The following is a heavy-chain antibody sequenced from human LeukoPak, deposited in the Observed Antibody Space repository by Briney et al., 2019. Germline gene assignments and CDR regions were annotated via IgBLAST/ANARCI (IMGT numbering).Heavy chain of an antibody. V-gene: IGHV3-23*01. CDR3: ARDPDY. D-gene: IGHD1-14*01. CDR2: LGSSGSTT. Sequence: PGGSLRLSCAASGFIFSNYGMSWVRQAPGKGLEWVSALGSSGSTTYYADSVKGRFTISRDDSKNTLYLQMNSLRAEDTAVYYCARDPDYWGQGTLVTVSS. J-gene: IGHJ4*02. CDR1: GFIFSNYG.